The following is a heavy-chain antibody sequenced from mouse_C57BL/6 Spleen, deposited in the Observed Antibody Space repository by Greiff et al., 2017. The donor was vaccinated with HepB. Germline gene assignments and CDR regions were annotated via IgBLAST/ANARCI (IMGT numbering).Heavy chain of an antibody. CDR1: GYAFSSSW. D-gene: IGHD2-12*01. CDR3: ATSYDGDYFDY. J-gene: IGHJ2*01. V-gene: IGHV1-82*01. Sequence: QVQLQQSGPELVKPGASVKISCKASGYAFSSSWMNWVKQRPGKGLEWIGRIYPGDGDTNYNGKFKGKATLTADKSSSTAYMQLSSLTSEDSAVYFCATSYDGDYFDYWGQGTTLTVSS. CDR2: IYPGDGDT.